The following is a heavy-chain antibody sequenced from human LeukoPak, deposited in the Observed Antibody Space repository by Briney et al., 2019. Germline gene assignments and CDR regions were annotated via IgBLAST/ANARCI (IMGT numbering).Heavy chain of an antibody. CDR1: GFTYSNYW. J-gene: IGHJ4*02. CDR3: ARDRSVTNGGFDS. Sequence: GGSLRLPCEASGFTYSNYWMHWVRQAPGKGLVWVSRINIEGSDTTYADSVKGRFTISRDNAKNTLYLQMNSLRVEDTAVYYCARDRSVTNGGFDSWGQGALVTVSS. D-gene: IGHD7-27*01. CDR2: INIEGSDT. V-gene: IGHV3-74*01.